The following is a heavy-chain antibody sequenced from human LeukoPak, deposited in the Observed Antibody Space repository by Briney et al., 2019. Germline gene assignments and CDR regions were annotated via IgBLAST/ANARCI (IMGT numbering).Heavy chain of an antibody. Sequence: ASVKVSCKASGYTFTRYDINWVRQATGQGLEWMGWMNPNSGNTGYAQKFQGRVTMTRNTSISTAYMELSSLRSEDTAVYYCARHPRFDSSSWYPWFDPWGQGTLVTVSS. CDR2: MNPNSGNT. CDR1: GYTFTRYD. CDR3: ARHPRFDSSSWYPWFDP. J-gene: IGHJ5*02. V-gene: IGHV1-8*01. D-gene: IGHD6-13*01.